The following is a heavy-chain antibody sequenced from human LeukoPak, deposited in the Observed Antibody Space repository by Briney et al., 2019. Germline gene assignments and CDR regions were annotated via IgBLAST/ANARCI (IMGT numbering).Heavy chain of an antibody. V-gene: IGHV1-69*13. CDR1: GGTFSSYA. J-gene: IGHJ5*02. D-gene: IGHD3/OR15-3a*01. CDR3: ARGPKKEGLNWFDP. Sequence: ASVKVSCKASGGTFSSYAISWVRQAPGQGLEWMGGIIPVFGTANYAQKFQGRVTITADESTSTAYMELSSLRSEDTAVYYCARGPKKEGLNWFDPWGQGTLVTVSS. CDR2: IIPVFGTA.